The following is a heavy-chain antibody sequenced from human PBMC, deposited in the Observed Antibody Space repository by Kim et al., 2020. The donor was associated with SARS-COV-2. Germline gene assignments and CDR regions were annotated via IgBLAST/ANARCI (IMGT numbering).Heavy chain of an antibody. Sequence: SETLSLTCAVYGGSFSGYYWSWIRQPPGKGLEWIGEINHSGSTNYNPSLKSRVTISVDTSKNQFSLKLSSVTAADTAVYYCARVWQQLVQYWFDPWGQGT. CDR2: INHSGST. CDR1: GGSFSGYY. D-gene: IGHD6-13*01. J-gene: IGHJ5*02. CDR3: ARVWQQLVQYWFDP. V-gene: IGHV4-34*01.